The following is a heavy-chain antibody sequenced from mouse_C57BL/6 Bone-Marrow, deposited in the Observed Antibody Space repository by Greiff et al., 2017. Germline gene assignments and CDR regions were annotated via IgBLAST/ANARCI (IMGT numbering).Heavy chain of an antibody. V-gene: IGHV5-9-1*02. CDR2: ISSGGDYI. J-gene: IGHJ4*01. CDR1: GFTFSSYA. CDR3: TRDNLRRRITTVVARYAMDY. Sequence: EVKLMESGEGLVKPGGSLKLSCAASGFTFSSYAMSWVRQTPEKRLEWVAYISSGGDYIYYADTVKGRFTISIDNSRNTPYLQMSSLKSEDTSMYYCTRDNLRRRITTVVARYAMDYWGQGTSVTVSS. D-gene: IGHD1-1*01.